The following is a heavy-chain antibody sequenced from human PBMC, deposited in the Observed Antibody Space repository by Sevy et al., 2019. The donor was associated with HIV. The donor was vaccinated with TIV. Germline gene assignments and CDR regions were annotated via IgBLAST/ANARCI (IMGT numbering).Heavy chain of an antibody. Sequence: GGSLRLSCAASGFTFSSYSMNWVRQAPGKGLEWISYISSSSSTIYYADSVKGRFTISRDNAKKSLYLQMNSLTDEDTAVYYCPRDALDYVWGNTYNWFDPWGQGTLVTLSS. J-gene: IGHJ5*02. CDR2: ISSSSSTI. CDR3: PRDALDYVWGNTYNWFDP. CDR1: GFTFSSYS. V-gene: IGHV3-48*02. D-gene: IGHD3-16*01.